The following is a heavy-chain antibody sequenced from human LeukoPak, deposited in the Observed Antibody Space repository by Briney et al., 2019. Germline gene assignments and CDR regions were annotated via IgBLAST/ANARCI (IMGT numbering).Heavy chain of an antibody. CDR1: GGSFSGYY. V-gene: IGHV4-34*01. D-gene: IGHD2-15*01. CDR2: IYYSGST. CDR3: ARVAAKTVDY. J-gene: IGHJ4*02. Sequence: KPSETLSLTCAVYGGSFSGYYWSWIRQPPGKGLEWIGTIYYSGSTNYNPSLKSRVTISVDMSKDQFSLNLSSVTAADTAVYYCARVAAKTVDYWGQGTLVTVSS.